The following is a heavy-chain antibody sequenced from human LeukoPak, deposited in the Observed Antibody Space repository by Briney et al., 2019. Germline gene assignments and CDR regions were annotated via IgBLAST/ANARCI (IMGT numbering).Heavy chain of an antibody. CDR3: ARDDTASSSWYYYYYYMDV. J-gene: IGHJ6*03. D-gene: IGHD6-13*01. V-gene: IGHV1-2*02. Sequence: ASVKVSCKASGYTFTGYYMHWVRQAPGQGLEWMGWINPNSGGTNYAQKFQGRVTMTRDTSISTAYKELSRLRSDDTAVYYCARDDTASSSWYYYYYYMDVWGKGTTVTVSS. CDR2: INPNSGGT. CDR1: GYTFTGYY.